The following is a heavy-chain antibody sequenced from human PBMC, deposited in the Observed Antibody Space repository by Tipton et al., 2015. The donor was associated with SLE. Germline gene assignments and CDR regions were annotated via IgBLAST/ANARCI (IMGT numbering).Heavy chain of an antibody. J-gene: IGHJ3*02. CDR3: AGTNSDVLTGYHRVDTFDI. CDR1: GGSISSSHSY. CDR2: IYSSGGT. V-gene: IGHV4-39*07. Sequence: TLSLTCTVSGGSISSSHSYLDWIRQPPGKGLEWLGSIYSSGGTYYNPSLKSRVTISVDTSKNQFSLELGSVTAADTAVYYCAGTNSDVLTGYHRVDTFDIWGQGTMVIVSS. D-gene: IGHD3-9*01.